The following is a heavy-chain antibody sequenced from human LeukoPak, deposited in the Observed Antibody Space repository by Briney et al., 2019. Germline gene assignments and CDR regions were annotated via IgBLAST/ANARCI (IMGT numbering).Heavy chain of an antibody. CDR2: INPNSGGT. CDR1: GYTFTGYY. V-gene: IGHV1-2*02. D-gene: IGHD3-22*01. CDR3: ARDVAFPYYYDSSGYYDDY. Sequence: ASVKVSCKASGYTFTGYYIHWVRQAPGQGLEWMGWINPNSGGTNYAQKFQGRVTMTRDTSISTAYMELSRLRSDDTAVYYCARDVAFPYYYDSSGYYDDYWGQGTLVTVSS. J-gene: IGHJ4*02.